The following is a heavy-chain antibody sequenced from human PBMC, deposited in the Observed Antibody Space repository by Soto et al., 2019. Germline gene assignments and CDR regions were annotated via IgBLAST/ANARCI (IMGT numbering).Heavy chain of an antibody. V-gene: IGHV3-21*01. CDR3: ARVREYYDSSGYSRMSPPDAFDI. CDR1: GFTFSSYS. J-gene: IGHJ3*02. CDR2: ISSSSSYI. Sequence: GSLRLSCAASGFTFSSYSMNWVRQAPGKGLEWVSSISSSSSYIYYADSVKGRFTISRDNAKNSLYLQMNSLRAEDTAVYYCARVREYYDSSGYSRMSPPDAFDIWGQGTMVTVSS. D-gene: IGHD3-22*01.